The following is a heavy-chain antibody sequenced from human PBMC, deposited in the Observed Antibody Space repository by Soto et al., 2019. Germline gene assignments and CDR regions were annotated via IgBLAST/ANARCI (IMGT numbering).Heavy chain of an antibody. V-gene: IGHV4-39*01. CDR1: GGSISSSSYY. CDR3: ARHKAPVAGAWVDY. D-gene: IGHD6-19*01. Sequence: QLQLQESGPGLVKPSETLSLTRTVSGGSISSSSYYWGWIRQPPGKGLEWIGSIYYSGSTYYNPSLKSRVTISVDTSKNQFSLKLSSVTAADTAVYYCARHKAPVAGAWVDYWGQGTLVTVSS. CDR2: IYYSGST. J-gene: IGHJ4*02.